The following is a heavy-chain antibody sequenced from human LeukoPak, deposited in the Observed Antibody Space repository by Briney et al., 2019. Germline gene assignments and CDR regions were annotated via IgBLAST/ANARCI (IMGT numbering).Heavy chain of an antibody. CDR3: ARSIVVVPYKPFDP. J-gene: IGHJ5*02. CDR2: INPIFGTA. CDR1: GGTFSSYA. D-gene: IGHD2-2*01. Sequence: SVKVSCKASGGTFSSYAISWVRQAPGQGLEWMGGINPIFGTANYAQKFQGRVTITADESTSTAYMELSSLRSEDTAVYYCARSIVVVPYKPFDPWGQGTLVTVSS. V-gene: IGHV1-69*01.